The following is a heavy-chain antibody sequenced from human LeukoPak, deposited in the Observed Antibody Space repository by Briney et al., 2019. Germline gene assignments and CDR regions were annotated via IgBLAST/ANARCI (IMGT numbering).Heavy chain of an antibody. CDR2: IYTSGST. CDR3: ARKVGAKGAFDI. CDR1: GGSISSGSYY. V-gene: IGHV4-61*02. D-gene: IGHD1-26*01. Sequence: PSQTLSLTCTVSGGSISSGSYYWNWIRQPAGKGLEWIGRIYTSGSTNYNPSLKSRVTISVDTSKNQFSLKLSSVTAADTAVYYCARKVGAKGAFDIWGQGTMVTVSS. J-gene: IGHJ3*02.